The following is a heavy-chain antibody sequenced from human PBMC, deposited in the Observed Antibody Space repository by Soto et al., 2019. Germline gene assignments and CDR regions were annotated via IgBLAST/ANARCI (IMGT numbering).Heavy chain of an antibody. J-gene: IGHJ4*02. CDR2: ISEYNGNT. D-gene: IGHD1-1*01. V-gene: IGHV1-18*01. CDR1: GYTFTSYG. CDR3: ARDKSLDDG. Sequence: QVQLVQSGAEVKKPGASVKVSCKASGYTFTSYGISWVRQAPGQGLEWMGCISEYNGNTNYAQKHQGRVTMTTYTITSTAYMKLMSQKSDDQTGYQCARDKSLDDGWGQETVASVSS.